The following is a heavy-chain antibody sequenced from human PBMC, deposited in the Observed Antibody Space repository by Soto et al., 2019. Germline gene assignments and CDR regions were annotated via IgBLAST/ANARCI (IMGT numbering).Heavy chain of an antibody. CDR1: GGSIASSDW. CDR2: IFHEGNI. J-gene: IGHJ4*02. CDR3: ARDDLSGNSWSFDY. Sequence: SETLSLTCAVSGGSIASSDWWNWVRQTPEKGLEWIGEIFHEGNIIYNPSLKSRVTISVDKSKNQLSLELTSVTAADTALYYYARDDLSGNSWSFDYWGQGILVTVSS. D-gene: IGHD6-13*01. V-gene: IGHV4-4*02.